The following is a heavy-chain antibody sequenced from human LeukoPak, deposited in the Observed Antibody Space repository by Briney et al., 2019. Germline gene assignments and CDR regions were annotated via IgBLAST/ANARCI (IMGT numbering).Heavy chain of an antibody. J-gene: IGHJ6*03. CDR2: ISGDGGST. V-gene: IGHV3-43*02. D-gene: IGHD6-19*01. CDR3: AKLSCSGWSYYYYYMDV. CDR1: GFTFDDYA. Sequence: GGSLRLSCAASGFTFDDYAMHWVRQAPGKGLEWVSLISGDGGSTYYADSVKGRFTISRDNSKNSLYLQMNSLRTEDTALYYCAKLSCSGWSYYYYYMDVWGKGTTVTVSS.